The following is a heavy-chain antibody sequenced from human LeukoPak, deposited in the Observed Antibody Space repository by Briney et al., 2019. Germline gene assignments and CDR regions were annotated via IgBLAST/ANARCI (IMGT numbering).Heavy chain of an antibody. CDR3: AKRSPYYFDY. CDR1: GFTFSSYG. V-gene: IGHV3-30*18. CDR2: ISYDGSNK. J-gene: IGHJ4*02. Sequence: GRSLRLSCAASGFTFSSYGMDWVRQAPGKGLEWVAVISYDGSNKYYADSVKGRFTISRDNSKNTLYLQIHSLRAEDTAIYYCAKRSPYYFDYWGQGTLVTVSS.